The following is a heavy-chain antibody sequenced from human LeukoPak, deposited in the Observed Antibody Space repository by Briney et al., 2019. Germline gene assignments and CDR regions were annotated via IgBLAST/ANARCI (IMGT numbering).Heavy chain of an antibody. D-gene: IGHD6-6*01. CDR1: GFTFSTYW. CDR2: IKADGGEK. J-gene: IGHJ4*02. CDR3: ARGGAARPDF. V-gene: IGHV3-7*01. Sequence: GGSLRLSCAASGFTFSTYWMKWFRQPPRKGLEWVAKIKADGGEKDHVASVKGRFNISRDNAKNSLYLQMNRLRVEDTAVYYCARGGAARPDFWGQGTLVTVSS.